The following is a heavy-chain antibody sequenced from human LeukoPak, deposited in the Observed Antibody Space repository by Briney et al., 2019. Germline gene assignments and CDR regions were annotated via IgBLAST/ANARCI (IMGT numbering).Heavy chain of an antibody. CDR1: GGSISSYY. V-gene: IGHV4-59*01. CDR3: ARGSSGWYVDY. J-gene: IGHJ4*02. D-gene: IGHD6-19*01. CDR2: IYYSGST. Sequence: SETLSLTCTVSGGSISSYYWSWLRQPPGKGLEWIGYIYYSGSTNYNPSLKSRVTISVDTSKNQFSLKLSSVTAADTAVYYCARGSSGWYVDYWGQGTLVTVSS.